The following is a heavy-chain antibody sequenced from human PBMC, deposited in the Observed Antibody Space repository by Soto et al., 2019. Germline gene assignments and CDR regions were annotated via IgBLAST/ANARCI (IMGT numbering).Heavy chain of an antibody. CDR1: GYTFTIYG. J-gene: IGHJ6*02. D-gene: IGHD5-12*01. CDR2: ISPDNGNT. V-gene: IGHV1-18*01. CDR3: ARALGYSGYAGMDV. Sequence: VASVKVSCKASGYTFTIYGINWVRQAPGQGLEWMGWISPDNGNTNYAQKLQGRVTMTTDTSTSTAYMELRSLRSDDTAVYYCARALGYSGYAGMDVWGQGTTVTV.